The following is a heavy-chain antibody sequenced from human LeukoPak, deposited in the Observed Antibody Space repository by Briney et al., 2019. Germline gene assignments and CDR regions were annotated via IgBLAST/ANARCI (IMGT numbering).Heavy chain of an antibody. D-gene: IGHD4-17*01. J-gene: IGHJ4*02. Sequence: SETLSLTCTVSGGSISSYYWSWIRQPAGKGLEWIGRIYTSGSTNYNPSLKSRVTISVDTSKNQFSLKLSSVTAADTAVYYCARHNYYGDYGFYFDYWGQGTLVTVSS. CDR3: ARHNYYGDYGFYFDY. V-gene: IGHV4-4*07. CDR1: GGSISSYY. CDR2: IYTSGST.